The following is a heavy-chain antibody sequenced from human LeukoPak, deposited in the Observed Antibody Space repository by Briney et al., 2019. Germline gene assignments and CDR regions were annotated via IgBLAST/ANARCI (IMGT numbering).Heavy chain of an antibody. D-gene: IGHD3-22*01. CDR1: GFTFSSYG. CDR2: ISGSGGST. Sequence: GGSLRLSCAASGFTFSSYGMSWVRQAPGKGLGWVSAISGSGGSTYYADSVKGRFTISRDNSKNTLYLQMNSLRAEDTAVYYCAKGRYYYDSSIGLYYFDYWGQGTLVTVSS. CDR3: AKGRYYYDSSIGLYYFDY. J-gene: IGHJ4*02. V-gene: IGHV3-23*01.